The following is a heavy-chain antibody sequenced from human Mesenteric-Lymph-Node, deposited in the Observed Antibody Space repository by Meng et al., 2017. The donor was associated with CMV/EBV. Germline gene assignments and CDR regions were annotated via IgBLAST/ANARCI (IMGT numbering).Heavy chain of an antibody. CDR1: GGTFSSYT. Sequence: SVKVSCKASGGTFSSYTISWVRQAPGQGLEWMGRIIPILGIAKYAQKFQGRVTITADKSTSTAYMELSSLRSEDTAVYYCAGWYYYDSSGYYYYYYGIDVWGQGTTVTVSS. CDR2: IIPILGIA. CDR3: AGWYYYDSSGYYYYYYGIDV. J-gene: IGHJ6*02. D-gene: IGHD3-22*01. V-gene: IGHV1-69*02.